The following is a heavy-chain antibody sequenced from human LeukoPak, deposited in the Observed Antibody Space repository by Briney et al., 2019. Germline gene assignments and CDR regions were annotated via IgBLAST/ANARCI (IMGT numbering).Heavy chain of an antibody. CDR1: GGSLSSYY. CDR2: IYTSGST. CDR3: ARGRKRSNYGVIGEKDFDY. Sequence: PSETLSLTCTVSGGSLSSYYWSWIRQPAGKGLEWIGRIYTSGSTNYNPSLKSRVTMSVDTSKNQFSLKLSSVSAADTAVYYCARGRKRSNYGVIGEKDFDYWGQGTLVTVSS. V-gene: IGHV4-4*07. J-gene: IGHJ4*02. D-gene: IGHD4-11*01.